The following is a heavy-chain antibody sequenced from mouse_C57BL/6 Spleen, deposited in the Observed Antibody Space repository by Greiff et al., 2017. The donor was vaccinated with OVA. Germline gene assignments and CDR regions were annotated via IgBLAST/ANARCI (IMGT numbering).Heavy chain of an antibody. Sequence: QVQLQQSGPELVKPGASVKISCKASGYAFSSSWMNWVKQRPGKGLEWIGRIYPGDGDTSYNGKFKGKATLTADKSSSTAYMQLSSLTSEDSAVDFCARSTAQIPGFAYWGQGTLVTVSA. D-gene: IGHD3-2*02. CDR1: GYAFSSSW. J-gene: IGHJ3*01. V-gene: IGHV1-82*01. CDR3: ARSTAQIPGFAY. CDR2: IYPGDGDT.